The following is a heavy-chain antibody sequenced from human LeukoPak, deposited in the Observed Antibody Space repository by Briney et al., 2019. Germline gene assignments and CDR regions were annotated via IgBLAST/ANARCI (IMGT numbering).Heavy chain of an antibody. CDR2: ISSSGSTI. D-gene: IGHD3-9*01. J-gene: IGHJ4*02. V-gene: IGHV3-11*01. CDR3: ASFGRPYYDILTGMFDY. CDR1: GFTFSDYY. Sequence: PGGSLRLSCAASGFTFSDYYMSWIRQAPGKGLEWVSYISSSGSTIYYADSVKGRFTISRDNAKNSLYLQMNSLRAEDTAVYYCASFGRPYYDILTGMFDYWGQGTLVTVSS.